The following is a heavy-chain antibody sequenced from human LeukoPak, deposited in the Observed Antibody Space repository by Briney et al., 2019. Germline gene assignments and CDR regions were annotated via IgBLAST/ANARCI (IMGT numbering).Heavy chain of an antibody. D-gene: IGHD3-16*01. J-gene: IGHJ6*03. CDR3: ARCEGFYDYFSGNPTYYFYMDV. Sequence: PGGSLRLSCAASGFTFSTYWMCWVRQAPGKGLEWVANIKEDGSETSYVESVKGRFFISRDNAKNSQHLQMNSLRVEDTAVYYCARCEGFYDYFSGNPTYYFYMDVWGKGTTVTVSS. CDR2: IKEDGSET. V-gene: IGHV3-7*01. CDR1: GFTFSTYW.